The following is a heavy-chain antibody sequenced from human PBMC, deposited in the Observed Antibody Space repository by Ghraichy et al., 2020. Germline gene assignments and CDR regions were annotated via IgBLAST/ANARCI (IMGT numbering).Heavy chain of an antibody. CDR3: AKDRRAVAGAPSVELFDY. CDR2: ISGSGGRT. D-gene: IGHD6-19*01. CDR1: GFTFTSYA. J-gene: IGHJ4*02. Sequence: GESLNISCAASGFTFTSYAMSWVRQAPGKGLEWVSAISGSGGRTYYADSVKGRFTISRDNSKNTLYLQMNSLRAEDTAVYYCAKDRRAVAGAPSVELFDYWGQGTPVTVSS. V-gene: IGHV3-23*01.